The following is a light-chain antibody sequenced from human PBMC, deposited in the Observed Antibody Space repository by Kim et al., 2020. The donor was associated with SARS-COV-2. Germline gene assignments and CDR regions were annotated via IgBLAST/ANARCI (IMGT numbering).Light chain of an antibody. V-gene: IGKV6-21*01. CDR3: HQSGSLPHT. CDR2: YAS. J-gene: IGKJ2*01. CDR1: YSIGSS. Sequence: SVTHKERVTITCRASYSIGSSLHWYQQKPGQSPKLLIKYASQSFSGVPSRFSGSGSGTDFTLTINSLEAEDAATYYCHQSGSLPHTFGQGTKLEIK.